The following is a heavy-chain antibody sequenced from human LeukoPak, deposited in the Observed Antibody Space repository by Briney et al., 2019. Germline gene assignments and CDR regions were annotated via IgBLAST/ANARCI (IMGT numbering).Heavy chain of an antibody. Sequence: SQTLSLTCAVSGGSISSGGYSWSWIRQPPGKGLEWIGYIYHSGSTYYNPTLKSRVTISVDRSKNQFSLKLSSVTAADTVVYYCARSSTSRKNYYYYGMDVWGQGTTVTVSS. V-gene: IGHV4-30-2*01. J-gene: IGHJ6*02. D-gene: IGHD2-2*01. CDR3: ARSSTSRKNYYYYGMDV. CDR2: IYHSGST. CDR1: GGSISSGGYS.